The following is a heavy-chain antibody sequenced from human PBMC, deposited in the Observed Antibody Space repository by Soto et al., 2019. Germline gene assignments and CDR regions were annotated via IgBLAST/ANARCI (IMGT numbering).Heavy chain of an antibody. CDR3: ARGFYDSSGSYAFDI. J-gene: IGHJ3*02. V-gene: IGHV1-8*01. CDR2: MNPNSXXT. CDR1: GYTFTSYD. D-gene: IGHD3-22*01. Sequence: ASVKVSCKASGYTFTSYDINWVRQATGQGLEWMGWMNPNSXXTGXXXXXXXRXTXTRNTYISTAYMELSSLRSEDTAVYYCARGFYDSSGSYAFDIWGQGTMVTVS.